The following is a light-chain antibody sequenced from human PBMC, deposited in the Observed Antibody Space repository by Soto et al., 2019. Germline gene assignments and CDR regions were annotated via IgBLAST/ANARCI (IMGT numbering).Light chain of an antibody. V-gene: IGKV1-5*01. CDR3: QQYGNSRGT. Sequence: NQMTQSPSSVSASIGDRVTSSFRASQSIYKWLVWYQQKPGKAPKLLIYDASSRATGIPDRFSGSGSGTDFTLTISGLEPEDFAVYYCQQYGNSRGTFGQGTKVDI. CDR1: QSIYKW. CDR2: DAS. J-gene: IGKJ1*01.